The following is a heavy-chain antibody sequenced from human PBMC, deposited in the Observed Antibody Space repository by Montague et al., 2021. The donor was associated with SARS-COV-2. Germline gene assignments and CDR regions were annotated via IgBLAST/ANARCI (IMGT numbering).Heavy chain of an antibody. D-gene: IGHD3-3*01. CDR2: IYSGGSST. Sequence: SLRLSCAASGFTFSNYAMSWVRQAPGKGLEWVSVIYSGGSSTYYADSVKGRFTISRDYSKNTLYLQMNSLRAEDTAVYYCAKGPHYDFWSGYYFDYWGQGTLVTVSS. CDR3: AKGPHYDFWSGYYFDY. J-gene: IGHJ4*02. CDR1: GFTFSNYA. V-gene: IGHV3-23*03.